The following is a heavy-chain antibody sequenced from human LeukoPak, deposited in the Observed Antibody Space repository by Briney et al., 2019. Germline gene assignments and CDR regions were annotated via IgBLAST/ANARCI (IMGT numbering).Heavy chain of an antibody. J-gene: IGHJ4*02. CDR3: ARAKVSGWYWWDY. Sequence: PGGSLRLSCAASGFTFSSYAMHWVRQAPGKGLEWVVVISYDGSNKYYADSVKGRFTISRDNSKNTLYLQMNSLRAEDTAVYYCARAKVSGWYWWDYWGQGTLVTVSS. V-gene: IGHV3-30-3*01. CDR2: ISYDGSNK. D-gene: IGHD6-19*01. CDR1: GFTFSSYA.